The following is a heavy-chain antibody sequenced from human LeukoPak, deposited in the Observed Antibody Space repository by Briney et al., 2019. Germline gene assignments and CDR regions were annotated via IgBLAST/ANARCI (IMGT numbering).Heavy chain of an antibody. J-gene: IGHJ4*02. V-gene: IGHV4-61*02. D-gene: IGHD3-22*01. CDR1: GGSISSGSYY. CDR2: IYTSGST. CDR3: ARGLGGSSGYFPFDY. Sequence: SETLSLTCTVSGGSISSGSYYWRWIRQPAGKGLEWIGRIYTSGSTNYNPSLKSRVTISVDTSKNQFSLKLSSVTAADTAVYYCARGLGGSSGYFPFDYWGQGTLVTVSS.